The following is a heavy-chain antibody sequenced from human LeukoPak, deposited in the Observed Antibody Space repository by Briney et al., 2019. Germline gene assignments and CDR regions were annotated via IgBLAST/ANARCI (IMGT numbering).Heavy chain of an antibody. CDR3: ARGPLRYNDSSGYYYRLGYFDY. J-gene: IGHJ4*02. V-gene: IGHV4-34*01. CDR2: INHSGRT. Sequence: SETLSLPRAVYGGSFSGYYWRGIREPPGKRLECIGEINHSGRTNYDPTLKIRVTISVDTSKDPFSLKLSSVTGADTAVYDCARGPLRYNDSSGYYYRLGYFDYWGQENLVTVSS. CDR1: GGSFSGYY. D-gene: IGHD3-22*01.